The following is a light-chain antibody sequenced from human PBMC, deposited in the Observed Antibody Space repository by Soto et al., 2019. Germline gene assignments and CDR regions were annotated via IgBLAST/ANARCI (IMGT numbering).Light chain of an antibody. V-gene: IGLV4-69*01. CDR1: RGHRSYA. Sequence: QLVLTQSPSASASLGAAVKLTCTLSRGHRSYAIAWHQQQPEKGPRYLMKLNSDGSHSKGDGIPDRFSGSSSGAERYLTISSLQSEDAADYYCQTWGTGIWVFGGGTKVTVL. J-gene: IGLJ3*02. CDR3: QTWGTGIWV. CDR2: LNSDGSH.